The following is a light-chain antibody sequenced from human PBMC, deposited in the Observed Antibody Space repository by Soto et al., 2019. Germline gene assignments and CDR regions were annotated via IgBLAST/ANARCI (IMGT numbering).Light chain of an antibody. CDR2: DAS. CDR1: QSVSTY. CDR3: QQRSNWIT. J-gene: IGKJ5*01. V-gene: IGKV3-11*01. Sequence: VLTQSQATMSLFPGEREPISFWASQSVSTYLAWYQQKPGQAPRLLIYDASSRATGIPARFSGSGSGTDFTLTISSVEPEDFAVYYCQQRSNWITFGQGTRLAI.